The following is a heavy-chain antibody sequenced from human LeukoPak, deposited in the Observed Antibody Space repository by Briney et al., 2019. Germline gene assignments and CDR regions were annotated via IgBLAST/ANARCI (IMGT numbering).Heavy chain of an antibody. D-gene: IGHD4-17*01. J-gene: IGHJ4*02. CDR2: IKHRGTT. Sequence: SETLSLTCAVYGVSFSSSYWTWIRQPPGKGLEWIGEIKHRGTTNYSPSLRSRVTISLDTSKNQFSLTLNSVTAADTAVYYCARGRLSTATTWVIDYWGLGTLVTVSS. CDR3: ARGRLSTATTWVIDY. V-gene: IGHV4-34*01. CDR1: GVSFSSSY.